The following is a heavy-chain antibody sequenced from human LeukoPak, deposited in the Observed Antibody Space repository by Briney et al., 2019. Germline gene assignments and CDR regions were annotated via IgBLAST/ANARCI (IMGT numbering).Heavy chain of an antibody. D-gene: IGHD6-19*01. CDR1: GGTFSSYA. Sequence: ASVKVSCKASGGTFSSYAISWVRQAPGQGLEWMGGIIPIFGTANYAQKFQGRVTITTDESTSTAYMELSSLRSEDTAVYYCARVRSDSGWSFDYWGQGTLVTVSS. J-gene: IGHJ4*02. CDR3: ARVRSDSGWSFDY. CDR2: IIPIFGTA. V-gene: IGHV1-69*05.